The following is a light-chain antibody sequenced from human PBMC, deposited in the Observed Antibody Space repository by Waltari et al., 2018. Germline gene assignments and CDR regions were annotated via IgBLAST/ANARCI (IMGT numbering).Light chain of an antibody. CDR2: YVT. V-gene: IGLV2-14*03. CDR3: SSHTTTSTLV. CDR1: SADIGIYNY. J-gene: IGLJ2*01. Sequence: QSALTQPAAMSGSPGQSITMSCTGTSADIGIYNYVSWYQHHTGEAPKLISFYVTKLPCGISDRFSGSKSGNTASRTISGLQTEDEGHYYCSSHTTTSTLVFGGGTKLTVL.